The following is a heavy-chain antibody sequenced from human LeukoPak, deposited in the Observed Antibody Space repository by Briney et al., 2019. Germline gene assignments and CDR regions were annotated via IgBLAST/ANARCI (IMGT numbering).Heavy chain of an antibody. V-gene: IGHV1-69*13. CDR1: GGTFSSYA. CDR2: IIPIFGTA. J-gene: IGHJ4*02. D-gene: IGHD6-13*01. Sequence: SVKVSCKASGGTFSSYAISWVRQAPGQGLEWMGGIIPIFGTANYAQKFQGRVTITADESTSTAYMELSSLRSEDTAVYYCARGSIAAAGGRPRKGYYFDYWGQGTLVTVSS. CDR3: ARGSIAAAGGRPRKGYYFDY.